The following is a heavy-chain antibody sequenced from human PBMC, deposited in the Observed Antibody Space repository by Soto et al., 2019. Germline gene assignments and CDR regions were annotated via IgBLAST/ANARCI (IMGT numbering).Heavy chain of an antibody. CDR3: ARGVRVSAYLDYYMDL. CDR1: GYTFSNFG. Sequence: QVQLVQSGAEVKKPGASLKVSCKASGYTFSNFGVSWVRQAPGQGLEWIGWINPDNGDTNYGQKFQGRATMTTDTLTNTAYMEVRGLRSDDTAVYYCARGVRVSAYLDYYMDLWGEGTTVTVSS. V-gene: IGHV1-18*01. D-gene: IGHD3-10*02. CDR2: INPDNGDT. J-gene: IGHJ6*03.